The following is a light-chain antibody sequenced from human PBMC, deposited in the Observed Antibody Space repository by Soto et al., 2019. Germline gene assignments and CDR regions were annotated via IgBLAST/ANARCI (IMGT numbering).Light chain of an antibody. J-gene: IGKJ5*01. Sequence: IGLKLSPGAVSLSPRARATLSCMASHSVRANYLAWYQQKPGQAPSLLIFDTSRRATGIPDRFTGSGSGTDFALTISRVEPQDIAVYYCQQYGSSPIPFGQGARLDNK. CDR1: HSVRANY. V-gene: IGKV3-20*01. CDR2: DTS. CDR3: QQYGSSPIP.